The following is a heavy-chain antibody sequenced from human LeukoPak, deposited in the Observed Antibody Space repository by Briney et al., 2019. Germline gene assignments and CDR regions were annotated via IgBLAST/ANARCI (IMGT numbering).Heavy chain of an antibody. D-gene: IGHD3-9*01. CDR2: TYYRSKWYN. V-gene: IGHV6-1*01. CDR1: GDSVSSKSAA. J-gene: IGHJ4*02. CDR3: ARSLPNDDWPHFDY. Sequence: SQTLSLTCAISGDSVSSKSAAWNWIRQSPSRGLEWLGRTYYRSKWYNDYAISVKSRITINPDTSKNRFSLHLNSVTPEDTAVCYCARSLPNDDWPHFDYWGQGTLVTVSS.